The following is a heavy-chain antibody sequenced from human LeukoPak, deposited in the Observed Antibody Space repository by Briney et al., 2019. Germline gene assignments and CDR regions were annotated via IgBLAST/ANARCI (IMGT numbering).Heavy chain of an antibody. CDR2: ISYDGSNK. Sequence: PGGSLRLSCAATGFTFSAYPMHWVRQAPGKGLEWVAVISYDGSNKNYADSVKGRFTISRDNSQNTLYLQMNSLRAEDTAVYYCARDYIQYGSGSYCNYWGQGTLVTVSS. D-gene: IGHD3-10*01. CDR3: ARDYIQYGSGSYCNY. J-gene: IGHJ4*02. V-gene: IGHV3-30-3*01. CDR1: GFTFSAYP.